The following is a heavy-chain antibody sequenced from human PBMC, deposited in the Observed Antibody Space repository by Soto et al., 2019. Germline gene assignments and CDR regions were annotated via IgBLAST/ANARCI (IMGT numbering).Heavy chain of an antibody. D-gene: IGHD2-15*01. V-gene: IGHV1-69*01. Sequence: VQLVQSGAEVKKPGSSVKVSCKASGGTFSSYAISWVRQAPGQGLEWMGGIIPIFGTANYAQKFQGRVTITADESTSTDYMELSSLRSEDTAVYYFERGVVQVVDWYFDLWGRGTLVTVSS. J-gene: IGHJ2*01. CDR2: IIPIFGTA. CDR1: GGTFSSYA. CDR3: ERGVVQVVDWYFDL.